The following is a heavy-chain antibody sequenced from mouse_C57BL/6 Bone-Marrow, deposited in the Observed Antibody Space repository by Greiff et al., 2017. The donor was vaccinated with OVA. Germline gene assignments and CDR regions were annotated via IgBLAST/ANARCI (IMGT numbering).Heavy chain of an antibody. J-gene: IGHJ2*01. D-gene: IGHD1-1*01. CDR1: GFTFSSYA. V-gene: IGHV5-9-1*02. Sequence: EVMLVESGEGLVKPGGSLKLSCAASGFTFSSYAMSWVRQTPEKRLEWVAYISSGGDYIYYADTVKGRFTISRDNARNTLYLQMSSLKSEDTAMYYCTRGDTTVVVDYWGQGTTLTVSS. CDR3: TRGDTTVVVDY. CDR2: ISSGGDYI.